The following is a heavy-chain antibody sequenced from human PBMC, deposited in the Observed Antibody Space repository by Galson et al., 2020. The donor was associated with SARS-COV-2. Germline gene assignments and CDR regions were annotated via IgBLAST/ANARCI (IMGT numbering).Heavy chain of an antibody. CDR3: ARGDMGNDYFDY. Sequence: GGSLRLSCAASGFTFSSYWMHWVRQAPGKGLVWVSRIYSEGSSTSYADSVKGRFTISGDDAKNTLYLHMRSLRAEDTAVYYCARGDMGNDYFDYWGQGTLVTVSS. J-gene: IGHJ4*02. D-gene: IGHD7-27*01. V-gene: IGHV3-74*01. CDR2: IYSEGSST. CDR1: GFTFSSYW.